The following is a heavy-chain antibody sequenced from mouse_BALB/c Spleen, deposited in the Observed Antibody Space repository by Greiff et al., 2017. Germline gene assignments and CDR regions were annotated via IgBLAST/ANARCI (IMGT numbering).Heavy chain of an antibody. CDR3: ARDLWPYAMDY. CDR1: GYSITSGYY. CDR2: ISYDGSN. V-gene: IGHV3-6*02. D-gene: IGHD1-1*02. Sequence: ESGPGLVKPSQSLSLTCSVTGYSITSGYYWNWIRQFPGNKLEWMGYISYDGSNNYNPSLKNRISITRDTSKNQFFLKLNSVTTEDTATYYCARDLWPYAMDYWGQGTSVTVSS. J-gene: IGHJ4*01.